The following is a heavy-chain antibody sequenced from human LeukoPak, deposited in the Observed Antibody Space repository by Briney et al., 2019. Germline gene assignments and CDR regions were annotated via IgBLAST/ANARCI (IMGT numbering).Heavy chain of an antibody. Sequence: SVKVSCKASGGTFISYAISWVRQAPGQGLEWMGGIIPIFGTADYAQKFQGRVTMTEDTSTDTAYMELSSLRSEDTAVYYCATGVISRPYYYYYGMDVWGQGTTVTVSS. V-gene: IGHV1-69*06. CDR1: GGTFISYA. CDR2: IIPIFGTA. CDR3: ATGVISRPYYYYYGMDV. J-gene: IGHJ6*02. D-gene: IGHD3-10*01.